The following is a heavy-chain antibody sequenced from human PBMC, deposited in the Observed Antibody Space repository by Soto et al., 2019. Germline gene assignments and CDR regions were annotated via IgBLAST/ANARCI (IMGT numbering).Heavy chain of an antibody. D-gene: IGHD2-21*02. V-gene: IGHV3-30-3*01. CDR1: GFSFSISP. Sequence: GGSLRLSCAASGFSFSISPMHWVRQAPGKGPEWVALISYDGTNKFYANSVKGRFTISRDNSKSTLYLQVDSLRPEDAAVYYCARDPKTAGGQHWAFNYFDSWGQGTLVTVSS. CDR2: ISYDGTNK. CDR3: ARDPKTAGGQHWAFNYFDS. J-gene: IGHJ4*02.